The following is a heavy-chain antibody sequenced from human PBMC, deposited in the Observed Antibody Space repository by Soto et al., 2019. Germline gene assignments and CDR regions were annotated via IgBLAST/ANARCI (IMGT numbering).Heavy chain of an antibody. CDR2: ISSSGSTI. Sequence: PGGSLRLSCAASGFTFSDYYMSWIRQAPGKGLELVSYISSSGSTIYYADSVKGRFTISRDNAKNSLYLQMNSLRAEDTAVYYCARDYDFWSGYRLGGIMDVWGKGTTVTVSS. V-gene: IGHV3-11*01. J-gene: IGHJ6*04. CDR3: ARDYDFWSGYRLGGIMDV. D-gene: IGHD3-3*01. CDR1: GFTFSDYY.